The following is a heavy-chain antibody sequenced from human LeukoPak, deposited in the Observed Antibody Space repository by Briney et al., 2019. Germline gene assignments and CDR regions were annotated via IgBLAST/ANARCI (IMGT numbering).Heavy chain of an antibody. D-gene: IGHD4-17*01. V-gene: IGHV3-53*01. CDR1: GFTVSSNS. CDR2: IYSGGNT. J-gene: IGHJ4*02. CDR3: ARRAGEYSHPYDY. Sequence: GGSLRLSCTVSGFTVSSNSMSWVRQAPGQGLEWVSFIYSGGNTHYSDSVKGRFTISRDNSKNTLYLQMNSLRADDTARYDCARRAGEYSHPYDYWGQGTLVTVSS.